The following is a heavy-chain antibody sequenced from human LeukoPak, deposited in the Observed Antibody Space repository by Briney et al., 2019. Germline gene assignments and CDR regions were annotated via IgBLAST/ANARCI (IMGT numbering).Heavy chain of an antibody. D-gene: IGHD3-16*01. J-gene: IGHJ4*02. CDR2: INPNSGDT. CDR1: GYTFTGYY. V-gene: IGHV1-2*02. CDR3: ATQRGSYLWGTDFDY. Sequence: GASVKVSCKASGYTFTGYYMHWVRQAPGQGLEWMGWINPNSGDTKYSQKFQGRVTMTRDTSIRTAYMELTRLRSDDTAVYYCATQRGSYLWGTDFDYWGQGTLVTVPS.